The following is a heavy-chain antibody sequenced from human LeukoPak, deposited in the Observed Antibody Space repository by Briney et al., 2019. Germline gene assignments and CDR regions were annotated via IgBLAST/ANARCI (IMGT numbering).Heavy chain of an antibody. J-gene: IGHJ5*02. CDR1: GYTFTSYD. CDR2: MNPNSGNT. Sequence: ASVKVSCKASGYTFTSYDINWVRQATGQGLEWMGWMNPNSGNTGYAHKFQGRVTITRNTSISTAYMELSSLRSEDTAVYYCARAQIVVVPAANWFDPWGQGTLVTVSS. CDR3: ARAQIVVVPAANWFDP. V-gene: IGHV1-8*03. D-gene: IGHD2-2*01.